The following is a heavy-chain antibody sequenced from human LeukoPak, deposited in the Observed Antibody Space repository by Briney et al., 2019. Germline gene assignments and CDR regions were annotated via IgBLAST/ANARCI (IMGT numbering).Heavy chain of an antibody. V-gene: IGHV5-51*01. CDR2: IYPGDSDT. J-gene: IGHJ4*02. Sequence: GESLKISCKGSAYSFTTYWIGWVCQMPGKGLEWMGIIYPGDSDTRYSPSFHGQVTISADKSINTAYLHWSSLKASDTAMYYCATQTRYSSSWDYWGQGTLVTVSS. CDR3: ATQTRYSSSWDY. D-gene: IGHD6-13*01. CDR1: AYSFTTYW.